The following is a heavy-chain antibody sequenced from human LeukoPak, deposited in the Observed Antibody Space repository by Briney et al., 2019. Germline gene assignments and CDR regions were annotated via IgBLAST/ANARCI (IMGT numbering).Heavy chain of an antibody. Sequence: GASVKVSCKASGYTFTSYDIIWVRQASGQGLEWMGWMNPNSGHTGYPHKFQGRVTMTRSTSISTAYMELTGLTSEDSAVYYCARSFVGTRKRNDYWGQGTLVTVPS. V-gene: IGHV1-8*01. CDR1: GYTFTSYD. J-gene: IGHJ4*02. CDR2: MNPNSGHT. D-gene: IGHD4-23*01. CDR3: ARSFVGTRKRNDY.